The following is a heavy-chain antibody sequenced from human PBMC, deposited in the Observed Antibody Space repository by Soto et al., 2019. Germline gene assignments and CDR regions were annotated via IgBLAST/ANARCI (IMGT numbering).Heavy chain of an antibody. CDR1: GGSIIDGQTY. CDR2: INYRGTT. V-gene: IGHV4-31*03. J-gene: IGHJ4*02. CDR3: ARDAPGVAPY. Sequence: SETLSLTCTVSGGSIIDGQTYLNWIRQHPERGLEWMGYINYRGTTNYSPALKSRILISIDTSKNQFSLRLTSVTAADTAVYYCARDAPGVAPYWGQGTLVTVSS. D-gene: IGHD2-15*01.